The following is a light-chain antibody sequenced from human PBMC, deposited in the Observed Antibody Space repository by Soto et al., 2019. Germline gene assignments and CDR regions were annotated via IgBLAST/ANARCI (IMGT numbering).Light chain of an antibody. J-gene: IGKJ4*01. CDR1: QSLSSF. CDR3: QQRSDWPLT. Sequence: EVVLTQSPATLSLSPGERATLSCRASQSLSSFLAWYQQKPGQAPRLLINDASNRATGIPARFSGSGSGTGFTLPISSLEPEDFAVYFCQQRSDWPLTFGGGTKVEI. V-gene: IGKV3-11*01. CDR2: DAS.